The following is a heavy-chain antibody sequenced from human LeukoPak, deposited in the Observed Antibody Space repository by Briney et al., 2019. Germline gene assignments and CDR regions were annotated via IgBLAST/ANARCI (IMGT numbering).Heavy chain of an antibody. CDR3: ARGYSTYYDFWSGYYMFDP. D-gene: IGHD3-3*01. Sequence: SETLSLTCTVYGGSISSSSYYWSWIRQPPGKGLEWIGSIYYSGSTYYNPSLKSRVTISVDTSKNQFSLKLSSVTAADTAVYYCARGYSTYYDFWSGYYMFDPWGQGTLVTVSS. CDR2: IYYSGST. CDR1: GGSISSSSYY. V-gene: IGHV4-39*07. J-gene: IGHJ5*02.